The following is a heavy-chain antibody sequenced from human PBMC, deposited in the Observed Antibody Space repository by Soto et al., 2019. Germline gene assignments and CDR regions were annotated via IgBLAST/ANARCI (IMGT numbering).Heavy chain of an antibody. CDR3: TGEVASGY. J-gene: IGHJ4*02. CDR2: ISYDGGTK. V-gene: IGHV3-30*03. D-gene: IGHD2-8*02. CDR1: GFTFSTYG. Sequence: QVQLVESGGGVVQPGRSLRLSCTASGFTFSTYGMHWVRQAPGKGLEWVAVISYDGGTKYYADSVKGRFTISRDNSRNTLFLEMNSLRGDDMAVYYCTGEVASGYWGQGTLVTVSS.